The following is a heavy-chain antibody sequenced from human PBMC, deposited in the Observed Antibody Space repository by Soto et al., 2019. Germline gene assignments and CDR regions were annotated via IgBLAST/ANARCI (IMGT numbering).Heavy chain of an antibody. CDR1: GGSLNSFY. D-gene: IGHD3-16*02. J-gene: IGHJ3*02. CDR3: ARDASLTVDAFDM. CDR2: IYYSGST. V-gene: IGHV4-59*01. Sequence: PETLSLTCSVFGGSLNSFYWSWIRQPPGRGLEWIGYIYYSGSTNYNPSLKSRVTISIDTSKNQSSLKLSSVTAADTAVYYCARDASLTVDAFDMWGQGTMVTVSS.